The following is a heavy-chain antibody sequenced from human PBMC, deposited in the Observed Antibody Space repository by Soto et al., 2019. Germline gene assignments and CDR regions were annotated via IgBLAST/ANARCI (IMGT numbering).Heavy chain of an antibody. CDR2: IYHSGST. D-gene: IGHD3-22*01. J-gene: IGHJ5*02. V-gene: IGHV4-30-2*01. Sequence: SETLSLTCAVSGGSISSDGYSWSWFRQPKGKGLEWIGYIYHSGSTYYNPSLKSRVTISVDRSKNQFSLKLSSVTAADTAVYYCARCFYDTGGYSPPFDIWGQGILVTVS. CDR3: ARCFYDTGGYSPPFDI. CDR1: GGSISSDGYS.